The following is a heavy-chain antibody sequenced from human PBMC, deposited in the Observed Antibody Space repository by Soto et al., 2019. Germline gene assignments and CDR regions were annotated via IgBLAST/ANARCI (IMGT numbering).Heavy chain of an antibody. D-gene: IGHD3-22*01. CDR1: GGSFSGYD. Sequence: SDTLYLTCAVYGGSFSGYDWTWIRQPAGTVLEWIGEINHSGSSNYNPSLKSRVTISVDTSKNQFSLKLTSVTAADTAVYYCASQHYYDSSGYYVVYWGQGTLVTVS. V-gene: IGHV4-34*01. J-gene: IGHJ4*02. CDR3: ASQHYYDSSGYYVVY. CDR2: INHSGSS.